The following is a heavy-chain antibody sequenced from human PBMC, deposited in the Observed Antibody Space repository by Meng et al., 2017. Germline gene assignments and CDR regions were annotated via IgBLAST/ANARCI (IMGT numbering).Heavy chain of an antibody. J-gene: IGHJ4*02. CDR2: INHSGST. V-gene: IGHV4-34*01. CDR3: ARGGTGYYYDSSGYVRTYYFDY. CDR1: GGSFSGYY. D-gene: IGHD3-22*01. Sequence: QGELKEWGAGLLKPSGTLSLTCAVYGGSFSGYYWSWIRQPPGKGLEWIGEINHSGSTNYNPSLKSRVTISVDTSKNQFSLKLSSVTAADTAVYYCARGGTGYYYDSSGYVRTYYFDYWGQGTLVTVSS.